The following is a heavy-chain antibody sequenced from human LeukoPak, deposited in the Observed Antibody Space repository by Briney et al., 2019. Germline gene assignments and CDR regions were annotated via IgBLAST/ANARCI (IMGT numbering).Heavy chain of an antibody. V-gene: IGHV3-48*02. J-gene: IGHJ4*02. CDR1: GFTFSSYS. CDR2: TSSSSSTI. CDR3: ARDGAAAGIPEPDY. D-gene: IGHD6-13*01. Sequence: PGRSLRLSCAASGFTFSSYSMNSLRQAPGKGLELVSYTSSSSSTIYYADSVKGRFNISRDNAKNSLYLQMNSLRDEDTAVYYCARDGAAAGIPEPDYWGQGTLVTVSS.